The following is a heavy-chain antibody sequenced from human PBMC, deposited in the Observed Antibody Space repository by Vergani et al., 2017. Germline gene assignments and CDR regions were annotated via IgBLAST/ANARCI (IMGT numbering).Heavy chain of an antibody. CDR2: IYSSGST. D-gene: IGHD2-2*02. V-gene: IGHV4-59*01. J-gene: IGHJ4*02. CDR3: ARTIGHCSNSNCYNLAY. CDR1: GGSLINYY. Sequence: QVQLQESGPGLVKPSETLSLTCTVSGGSLINYYWSWVRQPPGKGLEWIGYIYSSGSTTYSPALKSRLTMSVDTSKNQFSLKLRSVTLADTAVYYCARTIGHCSNSNCYNLAYWGQGTLVTVSS.